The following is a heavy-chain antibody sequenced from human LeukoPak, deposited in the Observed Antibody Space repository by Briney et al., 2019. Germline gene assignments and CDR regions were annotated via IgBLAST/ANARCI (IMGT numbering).Heavy chain of an antibody. CDR3: ARGSYSYLYYYMDV. J-gene: IGHJ6*03. D-gene: IGHD2-15*01. CDR2: INPNSGGT. V-gene: IGHV1-2*02. CDR1: GYTFTGYY. Sequence: ASVKVSCKASGYTFTGYYMHWVRQAPGQGLEWMGWINPNSGGTNYTQKFQGRVTMTRDTSISTAYMELSRLRSDDTAVYYCARGSYSYLYYYMDVWGKGTTVTVSS.